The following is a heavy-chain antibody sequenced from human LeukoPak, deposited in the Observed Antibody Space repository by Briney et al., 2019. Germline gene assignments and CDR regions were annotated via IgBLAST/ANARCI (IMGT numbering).Heavy chain of an antibody. CDR3: AKDRAQQLVLDF. V-gene: IGHV3-23*01. CDR1: GFTSTSYA. CDR2: IIGSGSST. J-gene: IGHJ4*02. D-gene: IGHD6-13*01. Sequence: GRSLRPSCAASGFTSTSYAMSWVRQAPGKGLEWVSAIIGSGSSTYYADCVNGRFTISRDNSKNTLFLQMNRLRAEYTAVYYCAKDRAQQLVLDFWGQGTLVSVSS.